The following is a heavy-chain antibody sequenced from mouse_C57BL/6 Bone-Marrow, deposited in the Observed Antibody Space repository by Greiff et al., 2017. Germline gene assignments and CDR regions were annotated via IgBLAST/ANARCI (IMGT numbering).Heavy chain of an antibody. CDR2: ISSGGSYT. Sequence: EVQGVESGGDLVKPGGSLKLSCAASGFTFSSYGMSWVRQTPDKRLEWVATISSGGSYTYYPDSVKGRFTISRDNAKNTLYLQMSSLKSEDTAMYYCASYGSSPGDYWGQGTTLTVSS. V-gene: IGHV5-6*01. CDR3: ASYGSSPGDY. J-gene: IGHJ2*01. D-gene: IGHD1-1*01. CDR1: GFTFSSYG.